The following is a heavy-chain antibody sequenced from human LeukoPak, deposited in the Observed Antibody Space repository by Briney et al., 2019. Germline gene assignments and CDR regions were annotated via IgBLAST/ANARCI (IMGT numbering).Heavy chain of an antibody. Sequence: SETLSLTCTVSGVSVTTCYWRWIRQPPGKGLEWIGCIYDSGSNNYNPSLKSRVTISEDTSKRQFSLKLRSVTAADTAVYYCARVVGRYCSSTSCYIDYWGQGTLVTVSS. CDR1: GVSVTTCY. J-gene: IGHJ4*02. CDR2: IYDSGSN. V-gene: IGHV4-59*02. D-gene: IGHD2-2*02. CDR3: ARVVGRYCSSTSCYIDY.